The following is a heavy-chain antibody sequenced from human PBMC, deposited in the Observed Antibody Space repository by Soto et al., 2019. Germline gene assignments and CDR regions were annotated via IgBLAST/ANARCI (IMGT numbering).Heavy chain of an antibody. V-gene: IGHV3-48*04. CDR2: ISGSSSTI. CDR3: ASGHYDLLTGYPYYLDY. J-gene: IGHJ4*02. Sequence: GSLRLSCAASGFTFSTYSMNWVRQAPGKGLEWVSYISGSSSTIYYADSMKGRFTISRDNAKSSLYLQMNSLRAEDTAVYYCASGHYDLLTGYPYYLDYWGPGTLVTVSS. CDR1: GFTFSTYS. D-gene: IGHD3-9*01.